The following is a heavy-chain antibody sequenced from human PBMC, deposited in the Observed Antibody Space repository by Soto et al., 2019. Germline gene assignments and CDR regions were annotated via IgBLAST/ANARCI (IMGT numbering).Heavy chain of an antibody. J-gene: IGHJ6*03. V-gene: IGHV3-33*01. CDR2: MWYDGSNK. Sequence: QVQLVESGGGVVQPGRSLRLSCGASGFAFSSYGMHWVRQAPGKGLEWVSVMWYDGSNKYYGDSVRGRFTISRDNSKNTLFLQMNSLRAEDTAVYYCTRDRNSNPNYSHYYMDVWGKGTTVTVSS. CDR3: TRDRNSNPNYSHYYMDV. CDR1: GFAFSSYG. D-gene: IGHD3-22*01.